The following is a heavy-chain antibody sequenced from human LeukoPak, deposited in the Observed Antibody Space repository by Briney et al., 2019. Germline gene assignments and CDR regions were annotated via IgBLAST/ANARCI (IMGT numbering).Heavy chain of an antibody. CDR2: VSGTGDDT. CDR3: AKILRPVTSFPQFYFFGMDV. D-gene: IGHD4-17*01. V-gene: IGHV3-23*01. J-gene: IGHJ6*04. CDR1: GFSFRDFA. Sequence: GSLRLSCAASGFSFRDFAMTWVRQAPGKGLEWVSTVSGTGDDTYYSGTVKGRFTMSRDNSENTLDLQMNSLRVEDTAVYYCAKILRPVTSFPQFYFFGMDVWGKGATVTVSS.